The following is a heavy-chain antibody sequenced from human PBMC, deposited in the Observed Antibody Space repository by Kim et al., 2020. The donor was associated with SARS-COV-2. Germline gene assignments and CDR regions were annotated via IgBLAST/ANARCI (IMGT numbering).Heavy chain of an antibody. D-gene: IGHD3-9*01. Sequence: SETLSLTCAVYGGSFSGYYWSWIRQPPGKGLEWIGEINHSGSTNYNPSLKSRVTISVDTSKNQFSLKLSSVTAADTAVYYCAHAREYYDILTAAPRAFDIWGQGTMVTVSS. J-gene: IGHJ3*02. V-gene: IGHV4-34*01. CDR1: GGSFSGYY. CDR2: INHSGST. CDR3: AHAREYYDILTAAPRAFDI.